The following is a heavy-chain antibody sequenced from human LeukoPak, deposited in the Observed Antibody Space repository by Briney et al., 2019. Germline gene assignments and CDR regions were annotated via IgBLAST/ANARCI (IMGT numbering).Heavy chain of an antibody. CDR1: GGSFSGYY. CDR2: INHSGST. CDR3: ARGGHDYVWVSINTNWFDP. D-gene: IGHD3-16*01. J-gene: IGHJ5*02. V-gene: IGHV4-34*01. Sequence: SETLSLTCAVYGGSFSGYYWSWIRQPPGKGLEWIGEINHSGSTNYNPSLKSRVTISVDTSKNQFSLKLSSVTAADTAVYYCARGGHDYVWVSINTNWFDPWGQGTLVTVSS.